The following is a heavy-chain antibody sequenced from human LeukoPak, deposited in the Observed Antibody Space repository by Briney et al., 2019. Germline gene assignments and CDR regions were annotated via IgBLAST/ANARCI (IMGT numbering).Heavy chain of an antibody. CDR1: GFTFDDYA. J-gene: IGHJ4*02. D-gene: IGHD3-3*01. V-gene: IGHV3-9*01. Sequence: GGSLRLSCAASGFTFDDYAMHWVRQAPGKGLEWVSGISWNSGSIGYADSVKGRFTISRDNAKNSLYLQMNSLRAEDTALYYCEKPLYDFWSGAIDYWGQGTLVTASS. CDR2: ISWNSGSI. CDR3: EKPLYDFWSGAIDY.